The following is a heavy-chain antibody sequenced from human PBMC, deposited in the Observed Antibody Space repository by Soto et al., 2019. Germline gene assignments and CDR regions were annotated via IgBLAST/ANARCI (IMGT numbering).Heavy chain of an antibody. CDR1: GFGVSNNY. J-gene: IGHJ6*02. CDR3: ARGADIYGYGDYDYYGIDV. D-gene: IGHD5-18*01. CDR2: INSGGNT. Sequence: EVQLVESWGSLVQPGGSLRLSCAASGFGVSNNYMSWVRQAPGKGLEWVSAINSGGNTYYVDSVKGIFTIARENAKNTVYLQMNSVGDEDKAVYYRARGADIYGYGDYDYYGIDVWGQRTTVTFSS. V-gene: IGHV3-66*01.